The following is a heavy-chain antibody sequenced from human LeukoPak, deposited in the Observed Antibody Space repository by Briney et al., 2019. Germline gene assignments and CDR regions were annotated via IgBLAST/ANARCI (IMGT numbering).Heavy chain of an antibody. CDR2: IIPIFGTA. J-gene: IGHJ4*02. D-gene: IGHD6-13*01. CDR1: GGTFSSYA. CDR3: ARVGTTAAGTVYYFDY. Sequence: GASVKVSCKASGGTFSSYAISWVRQAPGQGLEWMGGIIPIFGTATYAQKFQGRVTITADESTNTAYMDLSSLRSEDTDVYYCARVGTTAAGTVYYFDYWGQGTLVTVSS. V-gene: IGHV1-69*01.